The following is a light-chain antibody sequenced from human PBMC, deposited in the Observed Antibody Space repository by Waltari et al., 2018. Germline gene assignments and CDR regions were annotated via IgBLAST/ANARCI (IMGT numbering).Light chain of an antibody. J-gene: IGKJ4*01. CDR3: QQHYSHPLT. CDR2: WSS. Sequence: DIVMTQSPDSMAVSLGERATINCTSSQSLLYNSNNKNYLTWYQQKPGQPPKLLIHWSSTRESGVPDRISGSGSGTDFTLTIDSPQAEDVAVYYCQQHYSHPLTFGGGTKVEI. CDR1: QSLLYNSNNKNY. V-gene: IGKV4-1*01.